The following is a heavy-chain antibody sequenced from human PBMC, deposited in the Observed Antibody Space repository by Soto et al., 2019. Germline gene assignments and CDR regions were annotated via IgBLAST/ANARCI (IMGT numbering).Heavy chain of an antibody. CDR3: ARGGAYYYYYGMDV. CDR1: GDSVSNGNSY. V-gene: IGHV4-61*01. J-gene: IGHJ6*02. Sequence: SETLSLTCTVSGDSVSNGNSYWSWIRQPPGKGLEWIGYTYYSGSTNYNPSLKSRVTISVDTSKNQFSLRLSSVTAADTAVYHCARGGAYYYYYGMDVWGQGTTVTVSS. CDR2: TYYSGST.